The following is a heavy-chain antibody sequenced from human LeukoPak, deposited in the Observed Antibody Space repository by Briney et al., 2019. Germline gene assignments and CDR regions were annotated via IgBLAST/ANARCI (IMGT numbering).Heavy chain of an antibody. V-gene: IGHV4-59*08. CDR3: ARHRSTVTTTDY. CDR2: IYYSGST. D-gene: IGHD4-17*01. J-gene: IGHJ4*02. Sequence: TPSETLSLTCTVSGGSISSYYWSWIRQPPGKGLEWIGYIYYSGSTNCNPSLKSRVTISVDTSKNQFSLKPSSVTAADTAVYYCARHRSTVTTTDYWGQGTLVTVSS. CDR1: GGSISSYY.